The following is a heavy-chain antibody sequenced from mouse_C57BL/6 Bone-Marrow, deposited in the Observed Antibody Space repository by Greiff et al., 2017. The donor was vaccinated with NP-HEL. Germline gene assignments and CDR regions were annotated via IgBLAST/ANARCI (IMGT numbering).Heavy chain of an antibody. D-gene: IGHD3-2*02. Sequence: QVQLQQPGAELVRPGSSVKLSCKASGYTFTSYWMHWVKQRPIQGLEWIGNIDPSDSETHYNQKFKDKATLTVDKSSSTAYMQLSSLTSEDSAVYYCARGSGYVPHYFDYWGQGTTLTVSS. CDR3: ARGSGYVPHYFDY. CDR2: IDPSDSET. V-gene: IGHV1-52*01. CDR1: GYTFTSYW. J-gene: IGHJ2*01.